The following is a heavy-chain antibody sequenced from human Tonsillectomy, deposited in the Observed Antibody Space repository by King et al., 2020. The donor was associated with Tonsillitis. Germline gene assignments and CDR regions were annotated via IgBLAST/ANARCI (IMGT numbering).Heavy chain of an antibody. D-gene: IGHD4-17*01. CDR2: ISGSGGRT. CDR3: ANPTSTVTIHHFDY. V-gene: IGHV3-23*04. Sequence: VQLVESGGGLVQPGGSLRLSCAASGFTFSRYAMSWVRQATGKGLEWVSAISGSGGRTYYAYSEKGRFTISRDNSKNTLYLKKDSLRAEDTAVYYCANPTSTVTIHHFDYWGQGTLVTVSS. J-gene: IGHJ4*02. CDR1: GFTFSRYA.